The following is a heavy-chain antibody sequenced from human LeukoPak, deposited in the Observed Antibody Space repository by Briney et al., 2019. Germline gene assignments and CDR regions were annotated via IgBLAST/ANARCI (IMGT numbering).Heavy chain of an antibody. CDR3: AREGGGYSSGWYRYLDY. CDR1: GFTFSSYE. J-gene: IGHJ4*02. V-gene: IGHV3-48*03. D-gene: IGHD6-19*01. Sequence: GGSLRLSCAASGFTFSSYEMNWVRQAPGKGLEWVSYISSSGSTIYYADSVKGRFTISRDNAKNSLYLQMNSLRAEDTAVYYCAREGGGYSSGWYRYLDYWGQGTLATVSS. CDR2: ISSSGSTI.